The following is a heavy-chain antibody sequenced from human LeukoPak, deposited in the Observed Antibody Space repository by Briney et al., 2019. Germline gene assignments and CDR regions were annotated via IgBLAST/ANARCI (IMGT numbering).Heavy chain of an antibody. CDR2: ISSSSYI. CDR1: GFTFSSYS. V-gene: IGHV3-21*01. D-gene: IGHD5-12*01. J-gene: IGHJ4*02. Sequence: GGSLRLSCAASGFTFSSYSMNWVRQAPGKGLEWVSSISSSSYIYYADSVKGRFTISRDNAKNSLYLQMNSLRAEDTAVYYCARGSTGYWDISYWGQGTLVTVSS. CDR3: ARGSTGYWDISY.